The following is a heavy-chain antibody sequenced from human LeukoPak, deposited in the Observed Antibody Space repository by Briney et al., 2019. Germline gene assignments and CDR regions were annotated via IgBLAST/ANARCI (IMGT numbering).Heavy chain of an antibody. J-gene: IGHJ5*02. CDR2: MSPDSGDT. D-gene: IGHD3-3*01. CDR1: GYTLTSYD. Sequence: ASVKVSCKASGYTLTSYDINWVRQAPGQGLEWMGWMSPDSGDTGYAHKFQGRVTITRNTSITTAYMELRSLTSEDTAVYYCARVRLRNGYNWFDPWGQGTLVTVSS. CDR3: ARVRLRNGYNWFDP. V-gene: IGHV1-8*01.